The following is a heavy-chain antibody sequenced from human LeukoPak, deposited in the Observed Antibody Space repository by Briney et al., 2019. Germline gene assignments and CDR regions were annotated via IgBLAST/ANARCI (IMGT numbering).Heavy chain of an antibody. CDR3: AKDFNYFDY. V-gene: IGHV3-23*01. Sequence: GGSLRLSCAASGFTFSSYAMSWDRQAPGKGLKWFSAISGSGGSTYYADSVKGRFTISRDNSTNTLYLQMNSLRAEDTAVYYCAKDFNYFDYWGQGTLVTVSS. CDR2: ISGSGGST. J-gene: IGHJ4*02. CDR1: GFTFSSYA.